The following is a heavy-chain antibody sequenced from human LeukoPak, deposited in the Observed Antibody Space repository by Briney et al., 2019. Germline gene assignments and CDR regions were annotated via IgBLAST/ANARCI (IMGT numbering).Heavy chain of an antibody. CDR1: GFTFSSYG. Sequence: PGGSLRLSCAASGFTFSSYGMHWVRQAPGKGLEWVTFLQYDGSNGYYADSVRGRFTISRDNSKNTLYLQMNSLRADDTAVYYCASSGNCHTCYFEFWGQGTLVTVSS. CDR3: ASSGNCHTCYFEF. J-gene: IGHJ4*02. V-gene: IGHV3-30*02. D-gene: IGHD1-26*01. CDR2: LQYDGSNG.